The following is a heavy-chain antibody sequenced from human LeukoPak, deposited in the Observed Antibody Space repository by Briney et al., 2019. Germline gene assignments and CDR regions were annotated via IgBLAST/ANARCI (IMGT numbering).Heavy chain of an antibody. CDR1: GGTFSSYA. D-gene: IGHD1-26*01. J-gene: IGHJ5*02. V-gene: IGHV1-69*01. CDR2: IIPIFGTA. Sequence: SVKVSCKASGGTFSSYAISWVRQAPGQGLEWMGGIIPIFGTANYAQKFQGRVTITADESTSTAYMELSSLRSEDTAVYYCARDAKLRATHSGSYDPWGQGTLVTVSS. CDR3: ARDAKLRATHSGSYDP.